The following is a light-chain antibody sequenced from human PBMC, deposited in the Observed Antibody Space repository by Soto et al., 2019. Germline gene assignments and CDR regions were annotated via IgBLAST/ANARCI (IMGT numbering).Light chain of an antibody. V-gene: IGKV3-11*01. J-gene: IGKJ4*01. CDR3: QQRSNWPLT. CDR2: DAS. CDR1: QSVSSS. Sequence: EIVLTQSPATLSLSPGERATLSCRASQSVSSSLAWYQQRPGQAPRLLIYDASNRATGIPARFSGSGSGTDVTLTISSLEPDDFAVYYCQQRSNWPLTFGGGTKVEIK.